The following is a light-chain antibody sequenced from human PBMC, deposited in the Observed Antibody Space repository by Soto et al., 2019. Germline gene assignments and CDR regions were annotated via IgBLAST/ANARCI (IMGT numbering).Light chain of an antibody. CDR2: DAS. CDR1: QSVNSN. Sequence: EIVMTQSPATLSVSPGERATLSCRASQSVNSNLAWYRQKPGQAPRLLISDASTRVTGVPARFCGSGSGTEFTLPISSLQSEDSGIYYCQQYNFWPPLTFGGGTKVEIK. CDR3: QQYNFWPPLT. V-gene: IGKV3-15*01. J-gene: IGKJ4*01.